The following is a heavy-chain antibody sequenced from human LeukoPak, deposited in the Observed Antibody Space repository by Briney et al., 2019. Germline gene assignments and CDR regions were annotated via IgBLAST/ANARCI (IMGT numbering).Heavy chain of an antibody. V-gene: IGHV4-39*01. CDR3: ARPTTGPATQGYDS. D-gene: IGHD1-1*01. CDR2: IYYRGNT. CDR1: GGSISSSPYY. J-gene: IGHJ4*02. Sequence: SETLSLTCTVSGGSISSSPYYWAWIRQPPGRGLEWIGSIYYRGNTYHNPSLKSRVTISVDTSKNQFSLSVISVTAADPAVYFCARPTTGPATQGYDSWGQGILVTVAS.